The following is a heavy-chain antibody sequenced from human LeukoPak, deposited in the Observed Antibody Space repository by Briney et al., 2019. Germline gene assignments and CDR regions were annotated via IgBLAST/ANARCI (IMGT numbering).Heavy chain of an antibody. Sequence: ASVKVSCTASGYTFTGYYMHWVRQAPGQGLEWMGWMNTNTGNPTYAQGFTGRFVFSLDTSVSTAYLQISSLKTEDTAVYYCAVLSYDSSGYYYPFDYWGQGTLVTVSS. D-gene: IGHD3-22*01. CDR3: AVLSYDSSGYYYPFDY. J-gene: IGHJ4*02. CDR1: GYTFTGYY. V-gene: IGHV7-4-1*02. CDR2: MNTNTGNP.